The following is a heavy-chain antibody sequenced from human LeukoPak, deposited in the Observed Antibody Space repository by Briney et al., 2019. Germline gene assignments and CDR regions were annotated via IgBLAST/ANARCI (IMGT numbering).Heavy chain of an antibody. J-gene: IGHJ3*02. Sequence: PSETLSLTCIVSGGSISSSIYYWAWVRQPPGKGLEWIGTVFYNGATQYSPSLRSRVTISIDTSTNQFSLKLTSVTAADTALYYCARERSITIFGVVTPGAFDIWGQGTMVTVSS. CDR2: VFYNGAT. V-gene: IGHV4-39*07. CDR1: GGSISSSIYY. CDR3: ARERSITIFGVVTPGAFDI. D-gene: IGHD3-3*01.